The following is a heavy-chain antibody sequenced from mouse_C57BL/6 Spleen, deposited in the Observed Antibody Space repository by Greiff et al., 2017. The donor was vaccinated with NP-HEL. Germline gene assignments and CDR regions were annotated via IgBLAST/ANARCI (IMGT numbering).Heavy chain of an antibody. CDR3: ARDGNYGRVDY. D-gene: IGHD2-1*01. CDR2: ISSGSSTI. Sequence: EVMLVESGGGLVKPGGSLKLSCAASGFTFSDYGMHWVRQAPEKGLEWVSYISSGSSTIYYADTVKGRFTISRDNAKNTLFLQMTSLRSEDTAMYYCARDGNYGRVDYWGQGTSVTVSS. V-gene: IGHV5-17*01. J-gene: IGHJ4*01. CDR1: GFTFSDYG.